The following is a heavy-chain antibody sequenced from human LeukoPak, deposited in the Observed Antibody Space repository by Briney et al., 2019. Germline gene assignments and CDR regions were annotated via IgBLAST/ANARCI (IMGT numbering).Heavy chain of an antibody. CDR2: INPNSGGT. J-gene: IGHJ3*02. D-gene: IGHD5-12*01. CDR1: GYTFTDYY. Sequence: GASVKVSCKASGYTFTDYYMHWVRQAPGQGLEWMGWINPNSGGTNYAQKFQGWVTMTRDTSISTAYMELSRLRSDDTAVYYCARLAGDVVATIFLPDAFDIWGQGTMVTVSS. V-gene: IGHV1-2*04. CDR3: ARLAGDVVATIFLPDAFDI.